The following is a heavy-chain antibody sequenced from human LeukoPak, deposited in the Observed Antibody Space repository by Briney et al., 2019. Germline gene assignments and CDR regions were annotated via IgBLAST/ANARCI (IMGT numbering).Heavy chain of an antibody. CDR1: GVTLSDYY. Sequence: PGGSLRLSCAASGVTLSDYYMSWIRQAPGKGLEWVSYNSSSGTTIYYADSVKGRFAISRDNAKHSLYLQMNSLRAEDTAVYYCARRRDFIDYWGQGSLVTVSS. CDR3: ARRRDFIDY. D-gene: IGHD3/OR15-3a*01. CDR2: NSSSGTTI. J-gene: IGHJ4*02. V-gene: IGHV3-11*01.